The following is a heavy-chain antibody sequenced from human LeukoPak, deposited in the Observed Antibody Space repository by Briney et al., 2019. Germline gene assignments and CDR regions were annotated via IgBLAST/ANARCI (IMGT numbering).Heavy chain of an antibody. CDR2: ISWDGGST. CDR3: TRDRGYSSGWYKSPAGLDYYFMDV. Sequence: GGSLRLSCAASGFTFDDYAMHWVRQAPGKGLEWVSLISWDGGSTYYADSVKGRFTISRDISKVYLQMNSLRAEDTAVYYCTRDRGYSSGWYKSPAGLDYYFMDVWGKGTTVTVSS. D-gene: IGHD6-19*01. V-gene: IGHV3-43D*03. J-gene: IGHJ6*03. CDR1: GFTFDDYA.